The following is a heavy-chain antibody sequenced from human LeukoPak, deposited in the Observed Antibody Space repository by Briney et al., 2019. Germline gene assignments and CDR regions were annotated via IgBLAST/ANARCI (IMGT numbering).Heavy chain of an antibody. CDR2: INTNTGNP. D-gene: IGHD3-22*01. V-gene: IGHV7-4-1*02. CDR1: GYTFTSYA. Sequence: ASVKVSCKASGYTFTSYAMNWVRQAHGQGLEWMGWINTNTGNPTYAHGFTGRFVFSLDTSVSTAYLQISSLKAEDTAVYYCARDWQGYYDSSGPLDIWGQGTMVTVSS. J-gene: IGHJ3*02. CDR3: ARDWQGYYDSSGPLDI.